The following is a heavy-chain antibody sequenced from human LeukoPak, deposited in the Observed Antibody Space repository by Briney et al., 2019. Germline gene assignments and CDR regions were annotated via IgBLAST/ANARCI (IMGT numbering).Heavy chain of an antibody. CDR2: ITPNADRT. J-gene: IGHJ1*01. V-gene: IGHV3-23*01. Sequence: GGSLRLSCAASGFTFSSYGMSWVRQAPGKGLEWVSFITPNADRTSYADSVEGRFTISRDNPRNTLYMQMNSLRDEDTAVYYCAIMHGYYDGSGYWVQWGQGTLVTVSS. CDR3: AIMHGYYDGSGYWVQ. D-gene: IGHD3-22*01. CDR1: GFTFSSYG.